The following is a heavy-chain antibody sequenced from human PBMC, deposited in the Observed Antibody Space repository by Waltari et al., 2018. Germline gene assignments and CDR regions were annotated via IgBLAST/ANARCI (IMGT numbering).Heavy chain of an antibody. CDR2: ISSRGDSV. CDR1: GFISCTFF. CDR3: ARDTGSGWYAP. J-gene: IGHJ4*02. Sequence: EVQLVESGGGLVQPGGSLRLSCAASGFISCTFFRSGVPQSPGKGLEWVSSISSRGDSVYYADAVKGRFTISRDNAKNSLFLQINSLRDEDTAVYYCARDTGSGWYAPWGQATLVTVSS. V-gene: IGHV3-21*01. D-gene: IGHD6-19*01.